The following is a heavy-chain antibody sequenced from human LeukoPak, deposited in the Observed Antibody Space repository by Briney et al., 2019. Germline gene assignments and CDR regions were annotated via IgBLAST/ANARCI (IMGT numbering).Heavy chain of an antibody. CDR2: ISGSGGST. V-gene: IGHV3-48*03. J-gene: IGHJ4*02. CDR3: ARPAYCGGNCYYFPDY. Sequence: GGSLRLSCAASGFTFSSYEMNWVRQAPGKGLEWVSAISGSGGSTYYTDSVKGRATISRDNAKNSLYLQMNSLRAEDTAVYYCARPAYCGGNCYYFPDYWGQGTLVTVSS. D-gene: IGHD2-21*02. CDR1: GFTFSSYE.